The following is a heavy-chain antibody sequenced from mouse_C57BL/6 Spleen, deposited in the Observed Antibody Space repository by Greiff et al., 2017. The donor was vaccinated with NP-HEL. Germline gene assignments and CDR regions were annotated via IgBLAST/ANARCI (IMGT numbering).Heavy chain of an antibody. CDR1: GFTFSSYT. CDR3: AREGDGYSFDY. Sequence: EVQVVESGGGLVKPGGSLKLSCAASGFTFSSYTMSWVRQTPEKRLEWVATISGGGGNTYYPDSVKGRFTISRDNAKNTLYLQMSSLRSEDTALYYCAREGDGYSFDYWGQGTTLTVSS. J-gene: IGHJ2*01. V-gene: IGHV5-9*01. D-gene: IGHD2-3*01. CDR2: ISGGGGNT.